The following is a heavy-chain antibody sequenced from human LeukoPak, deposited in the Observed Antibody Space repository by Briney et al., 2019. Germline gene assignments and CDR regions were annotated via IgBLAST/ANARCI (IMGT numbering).Heavy chain of an antibody. V-gene: IGHV7-4-1*02. J-gene: IGHJ4*02. CDR2: INTNTGKP. Sequence: ASVKVSCKASGYTFTSYGISWVRQAPGQGLEWMGWINTNTGKPTYAQGFTGRFVFSLDTSLSTAYLQISSLKVEDIAVYYCARVSRCNVGSCYSFDYWGQGTLVTVSS. CDR1: GYTFTSYG. CDR3: ARVSRCNVGSCYSFDY. D-gene: IGHD2-15*01.